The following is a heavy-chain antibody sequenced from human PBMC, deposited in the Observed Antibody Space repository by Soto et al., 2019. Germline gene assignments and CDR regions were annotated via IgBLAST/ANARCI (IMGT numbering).Heavy chain of an antibody. CDR1: GGTFSSYT. CDR2: IIPILGIA. D-gene: IGHD3-22*01. V-gene: IGHV1-69*02. Sequence: QVQLVQSGAEVKKPGSSVKVSCKASGGTFSSYTISWVRQAPGQGLEWMGRIIPILGIANYAQKFQGRVTITGDKSTSTAYMELSRLRSENTAVYYFARRKYYDSLDAFDIWGQGTMVTVSS. CDR3: ARRKYYDSLDAFDI. J-gene: IGHJ3*02.